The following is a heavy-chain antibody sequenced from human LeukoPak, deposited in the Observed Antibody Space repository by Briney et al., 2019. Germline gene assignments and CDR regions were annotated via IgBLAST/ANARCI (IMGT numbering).Heavy chain of an antibody. J-gene: IGHJ4*02. D-gene: IGHD2-21*02. CDR2: INPNSGGT. Sequence: ASVKVSCKASGYTFTGYYMHWVRQAPGQGLEWMGWINPNSGGTNYAQKFQGWVTMTRDTSISTAYMELSRLRSDDTAVYYCAREGRPIVVVTAIPGDYWGQGTLVTVSS. CDR3: AREGRPIVVVTAIPGDY. CDR1: GYTFTGYY. V-gene: IGHV1-2*04.